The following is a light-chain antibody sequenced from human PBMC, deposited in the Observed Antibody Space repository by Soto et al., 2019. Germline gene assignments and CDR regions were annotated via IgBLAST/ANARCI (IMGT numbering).Light chain of an antibody. CDR1: SSDVGSYNL. CDR2: EVS. V-gene: IGLV2-23*02. CDR3: CSYAGSSTDV. J-gene: IGLJ1*01. Sequence: QSALTQPASVSGSPGQSITISCTGTSSDVGSYNLVSWYQQHPGKAPKLMIYEVSKRPSGVSNRFSGSNSGNTASLTISVLQAEDGADYYCCSYAGSSTDVFGTGTKLTVL.